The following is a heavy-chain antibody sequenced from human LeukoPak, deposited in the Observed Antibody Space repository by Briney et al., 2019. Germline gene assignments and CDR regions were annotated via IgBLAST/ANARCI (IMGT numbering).Heavy chain of an antibody. D-gene: IGHD3-3*01. Sequence: PSETLSLTCTVSGGSISSYYWSWIRQPPGKGLEWIGYIYYSGSTNYNPSLKSRVTISVDTSKNQFSLKLSSVTAADTAVYYCARDSLTYYDFWDYGMDVWGQGTTVTVSS. V-gene: IGHV4-59*01. J-gene: IGHJ6*02. CDR1: GGSISSYY. CDR2: IYYSGST. CDR3: ARDSLTYYDFWDYGMDV.